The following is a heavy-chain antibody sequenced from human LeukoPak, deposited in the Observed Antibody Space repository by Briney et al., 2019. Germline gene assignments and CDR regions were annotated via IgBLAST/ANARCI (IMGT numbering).Heavy chain of an antibody. CDR1: GGSISSSSYY. J-gene: IGHJ5*02. CDR3: AREVFVPDPVTFDP. CDR2: IYYSGST. Sequence: PSETLSLTCTVSGGSISSSSYYWGWIRQPPGKGLEWIGSIYYSGSTCYNPSLKSRVTISVDTSKNQFSLKLSSVTAADTAVYYCAREVFVPDPVTFDPWGQGTLVTVSS. D-gene: IGHD4-11*01. V-gene: IGHV4-39*07.